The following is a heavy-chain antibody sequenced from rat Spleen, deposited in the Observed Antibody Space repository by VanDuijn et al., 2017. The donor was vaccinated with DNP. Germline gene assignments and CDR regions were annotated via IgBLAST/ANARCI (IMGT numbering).Heavy chain of an antibody. CDR2: FTSSGGSI. CDR1: GFTFSNYW. V-gene: IGHV5-31*01. CDR3: AARYSSSWFAY. D-gene: IGHD1-2*01. J-gene: IGHJ3*01. Sequence: EVQLVESGGDLVQPGRSLKLSCVASGFTFSNYWMTWIRQVPGRGLEWVASFTSSGGSIYYPDSVKGRFTISRDDAKNTLYLQMNSLRSEDTATYYCAARYSSSWFAYWGQGTLVTVSS.